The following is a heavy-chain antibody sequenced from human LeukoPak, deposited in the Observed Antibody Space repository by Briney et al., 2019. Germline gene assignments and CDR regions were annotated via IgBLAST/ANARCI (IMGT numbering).Heavy chain of an antibody. J-gene: IGHJ4*02. CDR3: AKLTGDYREN. Sequence: GGSLRLSCAASGFTFDDYAMHWVRQAPGKGLEWVSLISGDGGSTDYADSVKGRFTISRDNSKNSLYLQMSSLSTEDSALYYCAKLTGDYRENWGQGTLVTVSS. CDR2: ISGDGGST. D-gene: IGHD4-11*01. V-gene: IGHV3-43*02. CDR1: GFTFDDYA.